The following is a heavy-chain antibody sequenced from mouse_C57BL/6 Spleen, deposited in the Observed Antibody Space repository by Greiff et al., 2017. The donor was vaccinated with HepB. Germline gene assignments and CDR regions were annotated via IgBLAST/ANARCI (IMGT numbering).Heavy chain of an antibody. V-gene: IGHV5-17*01. D-gene: IGHD1-1*01. Sequence: EVQLVESGGGLVKPGGSLKLSCAASGFTFSDYGMHWVRQAPEKGLEWVAYISSGSSTIYYADTVKGRFTISRDHAKNTLFLQMTSLRSEDTAMYYCARGAYYDGSSWYFDVWGTGTTVTVSS. CDR3: ARGAYYDGSSWYFDV. CDR1: GFTFSDYG. J-gene: IGHJ1*03. CDR2: ISSGSSTI.